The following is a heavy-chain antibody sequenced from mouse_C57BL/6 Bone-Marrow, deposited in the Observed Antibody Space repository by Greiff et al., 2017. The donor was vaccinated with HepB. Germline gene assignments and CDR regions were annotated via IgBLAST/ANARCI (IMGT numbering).Heavy chain of an antibody. D-gene: IGHD2-4*01. Sequence: EVKLVESGGGLVQPGGSLKLSCAASGFTFSDYYMYWVRQTPEKRLEWVAYISNGGGSTYYPDTVKGRFTISRDNAKNTLYLQMSRLKYEDTAMYYCARRLYDYDLYYAMDYWGQGTSVTVSS. CDR3: ARRLYDYDLYYAMDY. CDR1: GFTFSDYY. CDR2: ISNGGGST. V-gene: IGHV5-12*01. J-gene: IGHJ4*01.